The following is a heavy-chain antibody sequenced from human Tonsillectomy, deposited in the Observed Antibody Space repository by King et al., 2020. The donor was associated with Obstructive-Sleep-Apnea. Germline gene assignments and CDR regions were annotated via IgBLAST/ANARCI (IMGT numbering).Heavy chain of an antibody. CDR2: IYHSGST. Sequence: QLQESGPGLVKPSETLSLTCTVSGYSISSGYYWCWIRQPPGKGLEWIGSIYHSGSTYYNPSLKSRVTISVDTSKNQFSLKLSSVTAADTAVYYCARAIAATPEFVDYWGQGTLVTVSS. J-gene: IGHJ4*02. V-gene: IGHV4-38-2*02. CDR3: ARAIAATPEFVDY. D-gene: IGHD2-15*01. CDR1: GYSISSGYY.